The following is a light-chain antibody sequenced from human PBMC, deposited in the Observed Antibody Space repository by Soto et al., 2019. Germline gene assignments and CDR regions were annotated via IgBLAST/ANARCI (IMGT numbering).Light chain of an antibody. V-gene: IGKV3-15*01. CDR3: QQYNSWPQT. J-gene: IGKJ1*01. Sequence: ETVLTQSPATLSVSPGERATLSCRASETVSTNLAWYQQKPGQAPRLLIYDVSTGATGIPARFSGRGSGTEFTLSISSLQSEDFAVYYCQQYNSWPQTFGQGTKVDSK. CDR2: DVS. CDR1: ETVSTN.